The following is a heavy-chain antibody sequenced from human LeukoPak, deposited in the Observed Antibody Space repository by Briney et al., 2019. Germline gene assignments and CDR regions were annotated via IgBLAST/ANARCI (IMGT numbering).Heavy chain of an antibody. CDR3: ARGGSSWYEYYFDY. J-gene: IGHJ4*02. CDR2: ISGSGDNT. V-gene: IGHV3-23*01. CDR1: GFTVSTND. Sequence: RHGGSLRLSCAASGFTVSTNDMTWVRQAPGRGLEWVSAISGSGDNTYYADSVKGRFTVSRDNSKNTLYVQMNSLRAEDTAVYYCARGGSSWYEYYFDYWGQGTLVTVSS. D-gene: IGHD6-13*01.